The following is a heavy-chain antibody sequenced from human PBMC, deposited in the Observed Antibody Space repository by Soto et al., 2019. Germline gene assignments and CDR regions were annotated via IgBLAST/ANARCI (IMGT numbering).Heavy chain of an antibody. CDR3: AKDVGVGWEPFDY. J-gene: IGHJ4*02. D-gene: IGHD6-19*01. CDR2: ISYDGSNK. CDR1: GLTFSSYG. V-gene: IGHV3-30*18. Sequence: GGSLRLSCAASGLTFSSYGMHWVRQAPGKGLEWVAVISYDGSNKNYADSVKGRFTISRDNSKNTQYLQMNSLRVEDTAVYYCAKDVGVGWEPFDYWGQGTLVTVSS.